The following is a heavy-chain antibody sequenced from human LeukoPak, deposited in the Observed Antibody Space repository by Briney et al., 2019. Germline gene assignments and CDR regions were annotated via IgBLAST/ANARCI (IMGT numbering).Heavy chain of an antibody. CDR2: IYYSEST. Sequence: PSETLSLTCTVSGGSISSYYWSWIRQPPGKGLEWIGYIYYSESTNYNPSLKSRVTISVDTSKNQFSLKLSSVTAADTAVYYCARDSLDYFDYWGQGTLVTVSS. CDR1: GGSISSYY. V-gene: IGHV4-59*01. CDR3: ARDSLDYFDY. J-gene: IGHJ4*02.